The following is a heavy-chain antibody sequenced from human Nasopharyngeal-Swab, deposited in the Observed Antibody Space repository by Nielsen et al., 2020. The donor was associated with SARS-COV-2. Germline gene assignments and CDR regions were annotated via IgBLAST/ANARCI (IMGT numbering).Heavy chain of an antibody. Sequence: GESLKISCAASGFTFSSYGMHWVRQAPGKGLEWVAVISYDGSNKYYADSVKGRFTISRDNSKNTLYLQMNSPRAEDTAVYYCEKGGGGGQQLVRYFDYWGQGTLVTVSS. D-gene: IGHD6-13*01. CDR1: GFTFSSYG. J-gene: IGHJ4*02. V-gene: IGHV3-30*03. CDR2: ISYDGSNK. CDR3: EKGGGGGQQLVRYFDY.